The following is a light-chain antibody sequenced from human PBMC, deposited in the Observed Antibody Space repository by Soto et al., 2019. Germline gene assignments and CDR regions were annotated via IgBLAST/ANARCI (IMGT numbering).Light chain of an antibody. CDR1: QSVSSY. J-gene: IGKJ5*01. CDR3: QQRSNWPPSIT. Sequence: EIVMTQSPATLSVSPGERATLSCRASQSVSSYLAWYQQEPGQAPRLLIYDASNRATGIPARFSGSGSGTDFTLTISSLEPEDFAVYYCQQRSNWPPSITFGQGTRLEI. V-gene: IGKV3-11*01. CDR2: DAS.